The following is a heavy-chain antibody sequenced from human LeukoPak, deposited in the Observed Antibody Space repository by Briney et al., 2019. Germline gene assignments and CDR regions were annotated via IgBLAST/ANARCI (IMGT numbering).Heavy chain of an antibody. CDR3: ARDEYRSRWLHP. CDR1: GFTFSSYW. D-gene: IGHD5-24*01. V-gene: IGHV3-7*01. J-gene: IGHJ5*02. CDR2: IKGDGSEK. Sequence: GGSLRLSRAASGFTFSSYWMSWVRLAPGKGPEWVANIKGDGSEKWYADSVKGRFTISRDNAQNSVHLQMNSLRAEDTAVYHCARDEYRSRWLHPWGQGTLVTVTS.